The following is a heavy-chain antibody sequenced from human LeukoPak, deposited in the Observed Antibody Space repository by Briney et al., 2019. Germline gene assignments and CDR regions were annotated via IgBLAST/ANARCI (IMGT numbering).Heavy chain of an antibody. CDR2: ISYDGSNK. CDR1: GFTFTTYG. CDR3: AKSGYSGSYAFDY. V-gene: IGHV3-30*18. D-gene: IGHD1-26*01. Sequence: AGGSLRLSCAASGFTFTTYGMHWVRQAPGKGLEWVAVISYDGSNKYYADSVKGRFTISRDNSKNTLYLQMNSLRAEDTAVYYCAKSGYSGSYAFDYWGQGTLVTVSS. J-gene: IGHJ4*02.